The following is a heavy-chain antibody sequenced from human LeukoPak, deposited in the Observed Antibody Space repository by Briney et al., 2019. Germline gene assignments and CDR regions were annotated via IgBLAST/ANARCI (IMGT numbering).Heavy chain of an antibody. V-gene: IGHV4-39*01. CDR2: IYYSGST. CDR3: ARNYGSGRSYYYGMDV. D-gene: IGHD3-10*01. CDR1: GGSISSSSYY. J-gene: IGHJ6*02. Sequence: PSETLSLTCTVSGGSISSSSYYWGWIRQPPGKGLEWIVSIYYSGSTYYNPSLKRRVTISVDTSKNQFSLKTSSVTAADTAVYYCARNYGSGRSYYYGMDVWGQGTTVTVSS.